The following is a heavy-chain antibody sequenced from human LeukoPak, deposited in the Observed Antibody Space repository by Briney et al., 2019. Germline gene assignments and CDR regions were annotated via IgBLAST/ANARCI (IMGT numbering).Heavy chain of an antibody. D-gene: IGHD3-22*01. Sequence: ASVKVSCKASGYTFTSYEINWVRQATGHGLERMGWMNPNSGDTAYAQKFQGRITMTRSTSITTAYMELSGLRSEDTAVYYCARGLGSYDSSELTWPMISFWGQGTQVTVSS. CDR3: ARGLGSYDSSELTWPMISF. J-gene: IGHJ4*02. V-gene: IGHV1-8*01. CDR2: MNPNSGDT. CDR1: GYTFTSYE.